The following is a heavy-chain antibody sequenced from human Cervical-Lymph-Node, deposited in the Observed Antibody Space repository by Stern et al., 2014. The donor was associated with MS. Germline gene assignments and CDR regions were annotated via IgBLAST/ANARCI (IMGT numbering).Heavy chain of an antibody. D-gene: IGHD3-22*01. J-gene: IGHJ3*02. CDR1: GYAFSTYW. CDR2: IYPGDSDT. CDR3: ARQTYYDSSGYDDAFDI. Sequence: EVQLVESGAEVKQPGESLKISCVATGYAFSTYWMGWVRQQPGKGLEWMGLIYPGDSDTRYSSASQGHVPISTDNSINTAFLQWSSLKASDAAMYYCARQTYYDSSGYDDAFDIWGPGTLVTVSS. V-gene: IGHV5-51*01.